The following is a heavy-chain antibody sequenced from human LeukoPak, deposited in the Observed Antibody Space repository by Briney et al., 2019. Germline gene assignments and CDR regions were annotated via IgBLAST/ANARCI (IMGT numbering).Heavy chain of an antibody. CDR2: ISAYNGNT. J-gene: IGHJ4*02. Sequence: ASVTISCTASGYTFTSYGISWVRQAPGQGLEWMGWISAYNGNTNYAQKLQGRVTMTTDTSTSTAYMELRSLRSDDTAVYYCARVGLWQWLADYWGQGTLVTVSS. CDR1: GYTFTSYG. V-gene: IGHV1-18*01. D-gene: IGHD6-19*01. CDR3: ARVGLWQWLADY.